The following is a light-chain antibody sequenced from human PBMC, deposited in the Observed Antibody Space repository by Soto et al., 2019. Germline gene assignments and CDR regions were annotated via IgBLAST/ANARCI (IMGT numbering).Light chain of an antibody. CDR2: TGS. CDR3: QEYHSPPFT. J-gene: IGKJ3*01. Sequence: DIQMTQSPSSVSASVGDRVTITCRASQAIDSWLAWYQQKPGEAPKLLIFTGSLLHSGVPPRFSGSGSGTDFTLTISSLQPEDFATYYCQEYHSPPFTFGPGTKVDIK. V-gene: IGKV1-12*01. CDR1: QAIDSW.